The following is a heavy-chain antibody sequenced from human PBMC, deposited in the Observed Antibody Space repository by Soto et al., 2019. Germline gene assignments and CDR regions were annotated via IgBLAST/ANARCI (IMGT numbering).Heavy chain of an antibody. J-gene: IGHJ4*02. D-gene: IGHD5-18*01. CDR2: IWYDGSNK. CDR3: ARELIQLWFPATKYGSGEIDY. CDR1: GFTFSSYC. V-gene: IGHV3-33*01. Sequence: GGSLRLSCAASGFTFSSYCMHWVRQAPGKGLEWVAVIWYDGSNKYYADSVKGRFTISRDNSKNTLYLQMNSLRAEDTAVFYCARELIQLWFPATKYGSGEIDYWGQGTLVTVSS.